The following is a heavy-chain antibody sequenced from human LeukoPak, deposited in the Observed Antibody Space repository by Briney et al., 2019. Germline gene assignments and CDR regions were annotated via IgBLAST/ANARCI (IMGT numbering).Heavy chain of an antibody. V-gene: IGHV3-11*05. D-gene: IGHD3-10*01. CDR3: ARVMGSSHYGMDV. CDR1: GFTFSDYY. CDR2: ISSSSSYT. J-gene: IGHJ6*02. Sequence: KSGGSLRLSCAASGFTFSDYYMSWIRQAPGKGLEWVSYISSSSSYTNYADSVKGRFTISRDNAKNSLYLQMNILRAEDTAVYYCARVMGSSHYGMDVWGQGTTVTVS.